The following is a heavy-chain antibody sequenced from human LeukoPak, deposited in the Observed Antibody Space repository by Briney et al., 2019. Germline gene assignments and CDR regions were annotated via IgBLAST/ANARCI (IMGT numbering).Heavy chain of an antibody. D-gene: IGHD2-2*01. V-gene: IGHV1-69*13. J-gene: IGHJ4*02. CDR3: ARDPEHCSSTSCYGDY. CDR2: IIPIFGTA. CDR1: GGTFSSYA. Sequence: GASVKVSCKASGGTFSSYAISWVRQAPGQGLEWMGGIIPIFGTANYAQKFQGRVTITADESTSTAYMELSSLRSEDTAVYYCARDPEHCSSTSCYGDYWGQGTLVTVSS.